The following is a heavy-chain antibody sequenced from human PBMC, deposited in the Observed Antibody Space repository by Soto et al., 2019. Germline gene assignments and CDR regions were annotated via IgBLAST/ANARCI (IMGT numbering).Heavy chain of an antibody. Sequence: SVKVSCKASGGTFSSYTISWVRQAPGQGLEWMGRIIPILGIANYAQKFQGRVTITADKSTSTAYMELSSLRSEDSAVYYCASTGIAVADPTYYYYYMDVWGKGTTVTVSS. J-gene: IGHJ6*03. CDR1: GGTFSSYT. V-gene: IGHV1-69*02. CDR3: ASTGIAVADPTYYYYYMDV. CDR2: IIPILGIA. D-gene: IGHD6-19*01.